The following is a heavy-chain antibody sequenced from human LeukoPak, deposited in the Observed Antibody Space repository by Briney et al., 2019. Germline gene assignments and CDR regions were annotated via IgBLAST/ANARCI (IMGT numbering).Heavy chain of an antibody. Sequence: SETLSLTCAVYGGSFSGYYWSWIRQPPGKGLEWIGEINHSGSTNYNPSLKSRVTISVDTSKNQFSLKLSSVTAADTAVYYCARGYVGDGYKLAFDYWGQGTLVTVSS. D-gene: IGHD5-24*01. J-gene: IGHJ4*02. V-gene: IGHV4-34*01. CDR2: INHSGST. CDR1: GGSFSGYY. CDR3: ARGYVGDGYKLAFDY.